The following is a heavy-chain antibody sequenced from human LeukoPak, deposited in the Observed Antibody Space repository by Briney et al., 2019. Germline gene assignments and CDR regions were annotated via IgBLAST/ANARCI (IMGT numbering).Heavy chain of an antibody. CDR2: ISSSSSYI. CDR1: GFTFSSCG. CDR3: ARDDVAARGRLDY. Sequence: GGSLRLSCAASGFTFSSCGMHWVRQAPGKGLEWVSSISSSSSYIYYADSVKGRFTISRDNAKNSLYLRMNSLRAEDTAVYYCARDDVAARGRLDYWGQGALVTVSS. D-gene: IGHD6-6*01. J-gene: IGHJ4*02. V-gene: IGHV3-21*01.